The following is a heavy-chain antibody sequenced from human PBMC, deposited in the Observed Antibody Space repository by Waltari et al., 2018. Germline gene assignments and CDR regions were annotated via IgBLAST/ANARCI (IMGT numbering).Heavy chain of an antibody. CDR1: GFTVSSNY. CDR3: ARATLLWFGELNAFDI. J-gene: IGHJ3*02. Sequence: VQLVESGGGLVQPGGSLRLSCAASGFTVSSNYMSWVRQAPGKGLEWVSVIYSGGSTYYAGSVKGRFTISRHNSKNTLYLQMNSLRAEDTAVYYCARATLLWFGELNAFDIWGQGTMVTVSS. V-gene: IGHV3-53*04. D-gene: IGHD3-10*01. CDR2: IYSGGST.